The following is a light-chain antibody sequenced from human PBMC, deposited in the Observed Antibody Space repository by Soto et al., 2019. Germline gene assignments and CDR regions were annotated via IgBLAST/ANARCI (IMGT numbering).Light chain of an antibody. Sequence: VMTQSPLSLPVTLGQPASISCRSSQSLLYTDGNTYLSWFQQRPGQSPRRLIYEVSNRDSGVPDRFSGSESGTACPLKISRVEAEDVGVYYCMHGSYWPRTFGKGNKVEIK. CDR3: MHGSYWPRT. CDR2: EVS. V-gene: IGKV2-30*01. CDR1: QSLLYTDGNTY. J-gene: IGKJ1*01.